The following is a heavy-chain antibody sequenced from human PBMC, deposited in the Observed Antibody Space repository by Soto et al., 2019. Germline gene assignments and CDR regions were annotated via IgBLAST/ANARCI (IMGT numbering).Heavy chain of an antibody. V-gene: IGHV3-23*01. CDR1: GFTFSKYA. J-gene: IGHJ3*02. D-gene: IGHD5-12*01. CDR3: AREEHIVATIAFDI. Sequence: GWSLRLACASSGFTFSKYALTWVRQSPGKGLEWVSAINSYEHGPYYIDSVRGRFTISRDNSKNTLSLQMNSLRAEDTAVYYCAREEHIVATIAFDIWGQGTMVTVSS. CDR2: INSYEHGP.